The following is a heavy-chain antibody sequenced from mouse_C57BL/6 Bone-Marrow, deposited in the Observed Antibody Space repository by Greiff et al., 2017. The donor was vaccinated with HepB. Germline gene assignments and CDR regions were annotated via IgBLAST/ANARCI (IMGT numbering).Heavy chain of an antibody. J-gene: IGHJ3*01. CDR3: AREGGDYPWFAY. CDR1: GYTFTSYW. D-gene: IGHD2-4*01. CDR2: IDPSDSYT. V-gene: IGHV1-69*01. Sequence: QVQLQQPGAELVMPGASVKLSCKASGYTFTSYWMHWVKQRPGQGLEWIGEIDPSDSYTNYNQKFKGKSTLTVDKSSSTAYMQLSSLTSEDSAVYYCAREGGDYPWFAYWGQGTLVTVSA.